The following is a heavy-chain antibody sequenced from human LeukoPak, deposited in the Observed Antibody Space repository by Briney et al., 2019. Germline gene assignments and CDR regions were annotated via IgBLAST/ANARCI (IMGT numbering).Heavy chain of an antibody. V-gene: IGHV3-30*04. Sequence: GGSLRLSCAASGFTFSRSAMHWVRQAPGKGLEWVAIISYHGGNKYYADSVKGRFTISRDNSKNTLYLQMNSLRAEDTAVYFCVSLGYSSSSVRYWGQGTLVTVSS. CDR1: GFTFSRSA. CDR2: ISYHGGNK. J-gene: IGHJ4*02. D-gene: IGHD6-6*01. CDR3: VSLGYSSSSVRY.